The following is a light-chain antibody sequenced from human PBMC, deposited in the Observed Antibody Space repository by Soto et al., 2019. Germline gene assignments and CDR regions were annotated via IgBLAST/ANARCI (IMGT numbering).Light chain of an antibody. Sequence: QSALTQPRSVSGSPGQSVTISCTGTSSDVGRYDYVSWYQQHPGKAPKLIIYDVTERPAGVPDRFSGSKSGNTASLTISGLQAEDEADYYCSSYTSSSTLGVFGGGTKLTVL. CDR2: DVT. V-gene: IGLV2-11*01. CDR3: SSYTSSSTLGV. J-gene: IGLJ2*01. CDR1: SSDVGRYDY.